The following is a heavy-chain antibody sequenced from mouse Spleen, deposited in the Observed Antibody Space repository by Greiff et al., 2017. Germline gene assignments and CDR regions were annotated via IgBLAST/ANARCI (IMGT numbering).Heavy chain of an antibody. CDR3: TRRGGYYDWYFDV. CDR1: GYTFTDYE. J-gene: IGHJ1*01. D-gene: IGHD2-3*01. Sequence: VQLQQSGAELVRPGASVTLSCKASGYTFTDYEMHWVKQTPVHGLEWIGAIDPETGGTAYNQKFKGKAILTADKSSSTAYMELRSLTSEDSAVYYCTRRGGYYDWYFDVWGAGTTVTVSS. V-gene: IGHV1-15*01. CDR2: IDPETGGT.